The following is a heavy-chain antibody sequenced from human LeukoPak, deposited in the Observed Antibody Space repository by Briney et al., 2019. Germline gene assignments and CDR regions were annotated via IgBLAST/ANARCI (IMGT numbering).Heavy chain of an antibody. Sequence: GASVKVSCKASGYTFTSYDISWVRQAPGQGLEWMGGIIPIFGTANYAQKFQGRVTITADESTSTAYMELSSLRSEDTAVYYCARDLFGSPQDIVVVPAADHYYYYGMDVWGQGTTVTVSS. CDR3: ARDLFGSPQDIVVVPAADHYYYYGMDV. D-gene: IGHD2-2*01. V-gene: IGHV1-69*13. J-gene: IGHJ6*02. CDR1: GYTFTSYD. CDR2: IIPIFGTA.